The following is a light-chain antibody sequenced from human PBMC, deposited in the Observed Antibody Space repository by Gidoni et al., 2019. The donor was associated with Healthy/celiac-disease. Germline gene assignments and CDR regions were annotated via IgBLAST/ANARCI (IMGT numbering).Light chain of an antibody. CDR2: DAS. Sequence: DIQMTQSPSTLSASVGDRVTITCRASQSISSWLAWYQQNPGKAPKLLIYDASSLESGVPSRFSGSGSGTEFTLTISSLQPDDFATYYCQQYNSYPWTFGQGTKVE. J-gene: IGKJ1*01. CDR3: QQYNSYPWT. CDR1: QSISSW. V-gene: IGKV1-5*01.